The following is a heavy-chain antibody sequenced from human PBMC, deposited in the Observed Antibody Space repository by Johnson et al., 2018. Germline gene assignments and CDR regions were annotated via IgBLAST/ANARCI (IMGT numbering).Heavy chain of an antibody. V-gene: IGHV3-73*01. J-gene: IGHJ3*02. D-gene: IGHD5-18*01. Sequence: VQLVQSGGGLVKPGGSLRLSCAASGFTFSGSAMHWVRQASGKGLEWVGRIRSKANSYATAYAASVKGRFTISRDDSKNTADLKMNSLETEATAVYSCTRNLDRVQLWGNDAFDIWGQGTMVTVSS. CDR1: GFTFSGSA. CDR2: IRSKANSYAT. CDR3: TRNLDRVQLWGNDAFDI.